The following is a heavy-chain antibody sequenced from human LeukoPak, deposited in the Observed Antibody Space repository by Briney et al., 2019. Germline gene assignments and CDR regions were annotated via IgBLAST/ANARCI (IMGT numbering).Heavy chain of an antibody. V-gene: IGHV3-66*01. Sequence: GCLRLSRAASGFTVRSNYLSWVRPAPRQGLEWVSVIYSGGSTYYAASVKGRFTISRDNSKNTLYLQMNSLRAEDTAVYYCAREYSSGWYDYWGQGTLVTVSS. D-gene: IGHD6-19*01. CDR1: GFTVRSNY. CDR3: AREYSSGWYDY. J-gene: IGHJ4*02. CDR2: IYSGGST.